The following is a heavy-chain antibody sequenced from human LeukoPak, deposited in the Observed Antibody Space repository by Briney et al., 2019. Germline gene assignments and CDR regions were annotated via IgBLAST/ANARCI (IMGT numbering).Heavy chain of an antibody. CDR2: INPNSGGT. Sequence: GASVKVSYKASGYTFTVYYMHWVRQAPGQGVEWMGWINPNSGGTNYAQKFQPSLTMPSHTSISTASMELSRLRSDDTAVYYCARGPQWLVMAVDYWGQGTLVTVSS. CDR1: GYTFTVYY. V-gene: IGHV1-2*02. J-gene: IGHJ4*02. D-gene: IGHD6-19*01. CDR3: ARGPQWLVMAVDY.